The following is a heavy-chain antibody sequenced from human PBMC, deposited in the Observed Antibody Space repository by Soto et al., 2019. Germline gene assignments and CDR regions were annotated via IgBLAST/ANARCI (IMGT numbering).Heavy chain of an antibody. CDR1: GGSISSSSHY. CDR3: ARRESYDILTGYYHFDY. J-gene: IGHJ4*02. Sequence: SETLSLTCTVSGGSISSSSHYWGWIRQPPGKGLEWIGSIFYSGSTSYNPSLKSRVTISVDTSKNQFSLKLSSVTAADTAVYYCARRESYDILTGYYHFDYWGQGTLVTVSS. V-gene: IGHV4-39*01. CDR2: IFYSGST. D-gene: IGHD3-9*01.